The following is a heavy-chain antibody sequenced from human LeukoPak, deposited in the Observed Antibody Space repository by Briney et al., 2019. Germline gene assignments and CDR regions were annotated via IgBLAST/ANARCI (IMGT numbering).Heavy chain of an antibody. Sequence: SETLSLTCAVYGGSFSDYFWSWIRQPPGKGLEWIGEINHSGSTKYNPSLKSRVTILVDTSKNQFSLKLSSVTAADTAVYYCARVANVVGAIRIWGQGTLVTVSS. CDR3: ARVANVVGAIRI. CDR2: INHSGST. CDR1: GGSFSDYF. J-gene: IGHJ4*02. D-gene: IGHD1-26*01. V-gene: IGHV4-34*01.